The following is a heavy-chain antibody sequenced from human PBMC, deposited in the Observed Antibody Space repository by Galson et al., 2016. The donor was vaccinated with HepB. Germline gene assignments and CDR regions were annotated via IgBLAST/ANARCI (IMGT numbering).Heavy chain of an antibody. J-gene: IGHJ4*02. D-gene: IGHD2-2*01. CDR3: AKTAPAAMGRIDY. V-gene: IGHV4-39*01. CDR2: IYYIGST. Sequence: SETLSLTCTVSGGSISGSSYYWGWIRQPPGKGLEWIGSIYYIGSTYYNPSLKSRVTISVDTSKKQFSLKLTSVTAEYTAVYYCAKTAPAAMGRIDYWGQGTLVTVSS. CDR1: GGSISGSSYY.